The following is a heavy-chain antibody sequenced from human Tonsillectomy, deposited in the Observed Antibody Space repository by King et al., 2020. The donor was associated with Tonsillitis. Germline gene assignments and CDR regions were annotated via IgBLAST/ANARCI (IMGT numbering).Heavy chain of an antibody. CDR3: ARGYSYWKVFDY. J-gene: IGHJ4*02. CDR2: IYYSGST. V-gene: IGHV4-39*01. D-gene: IGHD5-18*01. Sequence: QLQESGPGLVKPSETLSLNCTVSGGSLSSNNYYWGWIRQPPGKGLEWIGNIYYSGSTYYNPSLKSRVTISVDTSKNRFSLKLSSVTAADTAVFYCARGYSYWKVFDYWGQGTLVTVSS. CDR1: GGSLSSNNYY.